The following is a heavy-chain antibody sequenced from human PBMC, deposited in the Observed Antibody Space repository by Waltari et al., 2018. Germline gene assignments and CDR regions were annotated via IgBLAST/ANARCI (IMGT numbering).Heavy chain of an antibody. Sequence: QVQLQESGPGLVKPSETLSLTCAVSGYSVSSGYYWGWIRQPPGKGLEWIGSIYHSGSTYYNPSLKSRVTISVDTSKNQFSLKLSSVTAADTAVYYCARLTPKPDYWGQGTLVTVSS. CDR3: ARLTPKPDY. CDR2: IYHSGST. J-gene: IGHJ4*02. D-gene: IGHD7-27*01. CDR1: GYSVSSGYY. V-gene: IGHV4-38-2*01.